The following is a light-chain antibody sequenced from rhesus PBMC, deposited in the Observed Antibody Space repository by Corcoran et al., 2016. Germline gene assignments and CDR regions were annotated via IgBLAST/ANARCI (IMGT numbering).Light chain of an antibody. V-gene: IGKV2-78*01. Sequence: DIVMTQTPLSLSITPGEPASISCRSTQSLLHSNGYNYLHWYLQKPGQSQPLLIYEVSHRASGVPYRFRGSGSGTDFTRKISRVEAEDVGVDYCEQTLQTPYSFGQGTKVEIK. J-gene: IGKJ2*01. CDR2: EVS. CDR3: EQTLQTPYS. CDR1: QSLLHSNGYNY.